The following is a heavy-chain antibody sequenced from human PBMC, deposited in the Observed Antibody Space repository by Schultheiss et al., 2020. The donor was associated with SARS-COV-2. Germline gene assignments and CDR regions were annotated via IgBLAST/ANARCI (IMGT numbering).Heavy chain of an antibody. CDR2: IFSNDEK. CDR3: ARMLLGAVAGVWFDP. CDR1: GFSLSNARMG. J-gene: IGHJ5*02. D-gene: IGHD6-19*01. V-gene: IGHV2-26*01. Sequence: SGPTLVKPTETLTLTCTVSGFSLSNARMGVSWIRQPPGKALEWLANIFSNDEKSYSTSLKSRLTISKDTSKSKVVLTMTNMDPVDTATYYCARMLLGAVAGVWFDPWGQGTLVTVSS.